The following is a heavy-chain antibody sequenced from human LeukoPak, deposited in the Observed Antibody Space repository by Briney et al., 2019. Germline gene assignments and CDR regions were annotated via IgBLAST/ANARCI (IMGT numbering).Heavy chain of an antibody. Sequence: GGSLRLSCAASGFTFSSYSMNWVRQAPGKGLEWVSYISSSSSTIYYADSVKGRFTISRDNAKNSLYLQMNSLRAEDTAVYYCARDVAYYYDSSGYSPPDYWGQGTLVTVSS. CDR3: ARDVAYYYDSSGYSPPDY. CDR1: GFTFSSYS. CDR2: ISSSSSTI. D-gene: IGHD3-22*01. J-gene: IGHJ4*02. V-gene: IGHV3-48*01.